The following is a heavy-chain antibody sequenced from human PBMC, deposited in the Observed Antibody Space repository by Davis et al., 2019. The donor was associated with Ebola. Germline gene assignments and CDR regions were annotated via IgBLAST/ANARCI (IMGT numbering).Heavy chain of an antibody. CDR2: IIPIFGTA. V-gene: IGHV1-69*13. J-gene: IGHJ4*02. CDR1: GGTFSSYA. Sequence: SVKVSCKASGGTFSSYAISWVRQAPGQGLEWMGGIIPIFGTANYAQKFQGRVTITADESTSTAYMELSSLRSDDTAVYYCARDPNGRWRRGYWGQGTLVTVSS. D-gene: IGHD5-24*01. CDR3: ARDPNGRWRRGY.